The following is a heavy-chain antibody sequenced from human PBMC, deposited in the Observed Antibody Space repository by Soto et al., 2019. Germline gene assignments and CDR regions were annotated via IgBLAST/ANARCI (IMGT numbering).Heavy chain of an antibody. CDR1: GGSISSYY. D-gene: IGHD2-2*01. CDR3: ARSLEYCGSTSLYVSADYYYDMDV. J-gene: IGHJ6*03. CDR2: IYYSGST. V-gene: IGHV4-59*08. Sequence: SETLCLTCTVSGGSISSYYWSWIRQPPGKGLEWIGYIYYSGSTNYNPSLKSRVTISVDTSKNQFSLKLSSVTAADTAVYYCARSLEYCGSTSLYVSADYYYDMDVWGKGTTVTVSS.